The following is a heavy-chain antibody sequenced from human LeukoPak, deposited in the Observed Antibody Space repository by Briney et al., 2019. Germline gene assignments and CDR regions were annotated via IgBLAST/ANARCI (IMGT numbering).Heavy chain of an antibody. CDR2: IYSGGST. D-gene: IGHD4-17*01. CDR3: ARGRTTTVTTALLH. CDR1: GFTVSSNY. V-gene: IGHV3-66*01. Sequence: PGGSLRLSCAASGFTVSSNYMSWVRQAPGKGLEWVSVIYSGGSTYYADSVKGRFTISRDNSKNTLYLQTNSLRAEDTAVYYCARGRTTTVTTALLHWGQGTLVTVSS. J-gene: IGHJ4*02.